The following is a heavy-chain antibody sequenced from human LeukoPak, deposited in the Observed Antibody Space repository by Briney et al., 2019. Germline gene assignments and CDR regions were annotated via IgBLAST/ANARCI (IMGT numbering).Heavy chain of an antibody. CDR3: ARDYGGNPYFDY. J-gene: IGHJ4*02. Sequence: PSETLSLTCTVSGGSISSSSYNWDWIRQPPGKGLEWIGNIYYSGSTYYNPSLKSRVTISVDTSKNQFSLKLSSVTAADTAVYYCARDYGGNPYFDYWGQRTLVTVSS. CDR1: GGSISSSSYN. V-gene: IGHV4-39*02. D-gene: IGHD4-23*01. CDR2: IYYSGST.